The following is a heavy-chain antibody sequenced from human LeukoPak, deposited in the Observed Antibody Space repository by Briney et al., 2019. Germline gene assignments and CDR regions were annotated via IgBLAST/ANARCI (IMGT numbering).Heavy chain of an antibody. D-gene: IGHD3-10*01. CDR1: GGTFSSYA. CDR3: ASSSRGWRTYYFDY. V-gene: IGHV1-69*05. J-gene: IGHJ4*02. Sequence: SVKVSCKASGGTFSSYAISWVRQAPGKGLEWMGGIIPIFGTANYAQKFQGRVTITTDESTSTAYKELSSLRSEDTAVYYCASSSRGWRTYYFDYWGQGTLVTVSS. CDR2: IIPIFGTA.